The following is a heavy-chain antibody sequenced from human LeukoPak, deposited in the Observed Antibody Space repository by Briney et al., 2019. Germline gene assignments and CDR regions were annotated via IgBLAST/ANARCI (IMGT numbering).Heavy chain of an antibody. CDR3: ARADGNWSLVS. D-gene: IGHD1-1*01. CDR2: IYHSGST. J-gene: IGHJ4*02. CDR1: GGSISNSKW. Sequence: SETLSLTCVVSGGSISNSKWWSWVRQPPGKGLEWIGEIYHSGSTNYNPSLKRRVTISIDKSKKQFSLKLSPVTAADTAVYYCARADGNWSLVSWGQGTLVTVSS. V-gene: IGHV4-4*02.